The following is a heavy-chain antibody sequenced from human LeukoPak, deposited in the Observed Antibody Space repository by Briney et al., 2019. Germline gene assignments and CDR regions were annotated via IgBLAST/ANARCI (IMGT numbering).Heavy chain of an antibody. J-gene: IGHJ4*02. CDR3: ATGYTSNCPYN. V-gene: IGHV4-39*01. CDR2: IYYSGST. D-gene: IGHD6-13*01. CDR1: GGSISSSSYY. Sequence: SETLSLTCTVSGGSISSSSYYWGWIHQPPGKGLEWIGTIYYSGSTYYNPSLKSRVTISVDTSKNQFSLKLRSVTAADTAVYYCATGYTSNCPYNWGQGTLVTVSS.